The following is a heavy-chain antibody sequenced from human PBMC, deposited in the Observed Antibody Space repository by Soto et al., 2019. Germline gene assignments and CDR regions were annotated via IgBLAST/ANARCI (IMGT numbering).Heavy chain of an antibody. CDR2: INHSGRT. J-gene: IGHJ4*02. D-gene: IGHD3-10*01. CDR1: GGSFSGYY. Sequence: QVQLQQWGAGLLKPSETLSLTCAVYGGSFSGYYWSWIRQPPGKGLEWIGEINHSGRTNYNPSLKSRVTISVDTSKNQFYLKLSSVTAADTAVYYCARGLLWFGDPSYYFDYWGQGTLVTVSS. V-gene: IGHV4-34*01. CDR3: ARGLLWFGDPSYYFDY.